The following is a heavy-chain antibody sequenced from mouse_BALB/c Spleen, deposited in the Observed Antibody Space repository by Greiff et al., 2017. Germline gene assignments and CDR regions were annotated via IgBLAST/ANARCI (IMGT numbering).Heavy chain of an antibody. CDR3: ARGGLRSLFAY. V-gene: IGHV3-2*02. D-gene: IGHD1-1*01. CDR2: ISYSGST. CDR1: GYSITSDYA. Sequence: VQLKESGPGLVKPSQSLSLTCTVTGYSITSDYAWNWIRQFPGNKLEWMGYISYSGSTSYNPSLKSRISITRDTSKNQFFLQLNSVTTEDTATYYCARGGLRSLFAYWGQGTLVTVSA. J-gene: IGHJ3*01.